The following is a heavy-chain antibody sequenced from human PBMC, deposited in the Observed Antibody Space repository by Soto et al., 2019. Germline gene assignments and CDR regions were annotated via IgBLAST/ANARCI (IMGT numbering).Heavy chain of an antibody. CDR3: AKERIQLWLVDY. J-gene: IGHJ4*02. V-gene: IGHV3-30*18. CDR2: ISYDGSNK. D-gene: IGHD5-18*01. Sequence: QVPLVESGGGVVQPGRSLRLSCAASGFTFSSYGMHWVRQAPGKGLEWVAVISYDGSNKYYADSVKGRFTISRDNSKNTLYLQMNSLRAEDTAVYYCAKERIQLWLVDYWGQGTLVTVSS. CDR1: GFTFSSYG.